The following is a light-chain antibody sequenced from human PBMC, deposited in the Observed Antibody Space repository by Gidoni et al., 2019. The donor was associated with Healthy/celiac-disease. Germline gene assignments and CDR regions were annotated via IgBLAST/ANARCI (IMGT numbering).Light chain of an antibody. CDR1: QSISSW. V-gene: IGKV1-5*03. J-gene: IGKJ4*01. Sequence: RVTTTCRASQSISSWLAWYQQKPGKAPKLLIYKASSLESGVPSRFSGSGSGTEFTLTISSLQPDDFATYYCQQYNSYPLTFGGGTKVEIK. CDR3: QQYNSYPLT. CDR2: KAS.